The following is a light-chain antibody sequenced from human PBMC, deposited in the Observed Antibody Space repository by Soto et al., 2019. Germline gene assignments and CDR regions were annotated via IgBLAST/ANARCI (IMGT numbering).Light chain of an antibody. CDR1: QSVSSSY. CDR2: GAS. J-gene: IGKJ5*01. V-gene: IGKV3-20*01. Sequence: IVCTQYPGTMSLSPGEGSTLSCRASQSVSSSYIAWYQQRPGQTPSLLIYGASTRATGIPDRFSGSGSGTHFTLTISRLEPGDFAVYYCQHFGGTTFTFGQGTRLEIK. CDR3: QHFGGTTFT.